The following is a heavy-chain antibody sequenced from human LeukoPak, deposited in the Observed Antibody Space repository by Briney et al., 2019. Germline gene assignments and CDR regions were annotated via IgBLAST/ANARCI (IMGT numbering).Heavy chain of an antibody. V-gene: IGHV1-18*01. Sequence: ASVKVSCKASGYTFISYGISWVRQAPGQGLEWMGWISAYNGNTNYAQKLQGRVTMTTDTSTSTAYMELRSLRSDDTAVYYCARGPPSIVGATTFDYWGQGTLVTVSS. CDR3: ARGPPSIVGATTFDY. J-gene: IGHJ4*02. CDR1: GYTFISYG. CDR2: ISAYNGNT. D-gene: IGHD1-26*01.